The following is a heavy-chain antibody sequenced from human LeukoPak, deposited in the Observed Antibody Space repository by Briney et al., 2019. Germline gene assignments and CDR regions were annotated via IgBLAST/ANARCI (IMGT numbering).Heavy chain of an antibody. V-gene: IGHV3-20*04. CDR3: AREEGPYLDC. Sequence: GGSLRLSCAASGFTFHDHGMSWVRQVPGKGLEWVSALNWNGDNTGYADSVKGRFTISRDNAKKSLYLQMNSLTAEDTAYYYCAREEGPYLDCWGQGTLVTVSS. J-gene: IGHJ4*02. CDR2: LNWNGDNT. CDR1: GFTFHDHG.